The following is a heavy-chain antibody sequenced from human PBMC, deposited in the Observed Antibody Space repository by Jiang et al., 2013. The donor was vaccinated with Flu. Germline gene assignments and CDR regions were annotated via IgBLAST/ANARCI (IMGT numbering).Heavy chain of an antibody. D-gene: IGHD2-8*02. J-gene: IGHJ5*02. Sequence: GLVKPSQTLSLTCTVSGTSISIGAFYWSWVRQQPGKGLEWIGSIDYRGYSDYNPPLAGRSTISRDMSKNEFFLRLILVTAADTAVYYCARVAVPPLVPENYVDPWGQGTLVTVSS. V-gene: IGHV4-31*03. CDR3: ARVAVPPLVPENYVDP. CDR1: GTSISIGAFY. CDR2: IDYRGYS.